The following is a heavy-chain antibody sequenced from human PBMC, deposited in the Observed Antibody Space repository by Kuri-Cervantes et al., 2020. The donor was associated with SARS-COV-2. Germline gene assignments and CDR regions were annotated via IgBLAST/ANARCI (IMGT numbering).Heavy chain of an antibody. Sequence: SQTLSLTCAVSGYSISSDYYWGWIRQPPGKGLEWIGSMHHSGRTYYNPSLKSRVTISVDTSKNQFSLKLSSVTAADTAVYYCARDGLSGYIVVVPAAFDYWGQGTLVTVSS. CDR1: GYSISSDYY. CDR2: MHHSGRT. J-gene: IGHJ4*02. D-gene: IGHD2-2*01. CDR3: ARDGLSGYIVVVPAAFDY. V-gene: IGHV4-38-2*02.